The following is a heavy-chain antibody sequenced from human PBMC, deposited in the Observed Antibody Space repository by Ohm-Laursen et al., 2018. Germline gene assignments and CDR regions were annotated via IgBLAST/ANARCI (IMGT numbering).Heavy chain of an antibody. CDR2: INPSGGST. J-gene: IGHJ4*02. CDR3: ARDLGLVGTNWGYYFSC. V-gene: IGHV1-46*01. D-gene: IGHD7-27*01. Sequence: ASVKVSCKASGYTFTSHYIHWVRQAPGQGLEWMGIINPSGGSTKYAQKFQGRVTMTRDTSTSTVYMEMSSLRSEDTAVYYCARDLGLVGTNWGYYFSCWGQGTLVTVSS. CDR1: GYTFTSHY.